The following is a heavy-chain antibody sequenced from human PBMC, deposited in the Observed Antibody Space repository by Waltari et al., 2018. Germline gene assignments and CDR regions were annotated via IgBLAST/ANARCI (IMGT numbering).Heavy chain of an antibody. D-gene: IGHD4-17*01. CDR2: INSDGSST. CDR1: GFTFSSYW. CDR3: ASYMTTVPLRAFDI. V-gene: IGHV3-74*01. J-gene: IGHJ3*02. Sequence: EVQLVESGGGLVQPGGSLRLSCAAYGFTFSSYWMHWVRQAPGKGLVWVSRINSDGSSTSYADSVKGRFTISRDNAKNTLYLQMNSLRAEDTAVYYCASYMTTVPLRAFDIWGQGTMVTVSS.